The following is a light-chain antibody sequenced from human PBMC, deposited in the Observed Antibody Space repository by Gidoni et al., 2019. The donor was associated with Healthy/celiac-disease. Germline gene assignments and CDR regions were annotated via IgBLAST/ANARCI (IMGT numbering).Light chain of an antibody. J-gene: IGLJ1*01. CDR2: DDS. CDR1: KIGSKR. V-gene: IGLV3-21*02. Sequence: SYVRTQPPSVSVAPGQTARITCGGNKIGSKRLHWYQQKPVQAPVLVVYDDSDRPSGIPERFSGSNSGNTTTLTISRVEAGDEADYYCQVWDSSSDHYVFGTGTKVTVL. CDR3: QVWDSSSDHYV.